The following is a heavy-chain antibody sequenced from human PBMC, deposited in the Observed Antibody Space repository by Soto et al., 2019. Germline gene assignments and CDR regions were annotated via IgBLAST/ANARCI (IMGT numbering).Heavy chain of an antibody. D-gene: IGHD6-19*01. V-gene: IGHV5-51*01. CDR3: ARSRRGAYSSGWYSPSGYYNYRLDV. CDR1: GYSLTTYW. J-gene: IGHJ6*02. Sequence: PGVSLKISGQACGYSLTTYWTDWVRQMPGKGLEWMGIIYPGDSDTKYSPSLQGQVSISADTSISTAYLQWTSLKASDTAMYYCARSRRGAYSSGWYSPSGYYNYRLDVWGQGTKVTDS. CDR2: IYPGDSDT.